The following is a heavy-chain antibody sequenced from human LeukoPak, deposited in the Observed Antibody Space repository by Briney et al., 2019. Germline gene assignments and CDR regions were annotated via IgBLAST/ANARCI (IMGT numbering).Heavy chain of an antibody. Sequence: SETLSLASTVSGGSISSYYSGWIRQPAGKGLEWIGRIYTSGSTNYNPSFKSRVTMSVDTSKNQFSLKLSSLTAADTAVYYCARDQSGDYYDSSGFFDYWGQGTLVTVSS. CDR2: IYTSGST. V-gene: IGHV4-4*07. J-gene: IGHJ4*02. CDR3: ARDQSGDYYDSSGFFDY. D-gene: IGHD3-22*01. CDR1: GGSISSYY.